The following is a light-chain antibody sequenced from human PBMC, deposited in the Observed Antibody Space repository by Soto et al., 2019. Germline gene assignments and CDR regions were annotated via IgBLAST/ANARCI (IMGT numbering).Light chain of an antibody. J-gene: IGLJ1*01. V-gene: IGLV2-14*01. CDR3: CSFTSITTYV. CDR2: EVS. Sequence: QSALTQPASVSGSPGQSITISCTGTSGDVGGYYYVSWYQQLPGKAPKLMISEVSNRPSGVSNRFSGSKSGNTASLTISGLQAEDEADYYCCSFTSITTYVFGTGTKVTVL. CDR1: SGDVGGYYY.